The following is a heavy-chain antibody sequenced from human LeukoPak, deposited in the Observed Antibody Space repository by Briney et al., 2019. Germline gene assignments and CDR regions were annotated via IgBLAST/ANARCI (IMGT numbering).Heavy chain of an antibody. CDR3: ARARGGSSWSGDFQH. J-gene: IGHJ1*01. CDR2: IYYSGST. D-gene: IGHD2-15*01. CDR1: GGSINSYY. Sequence: SETLSLTCTVSGGSINSYYWSWIRQSPGKGLEWIGSIYYSGSTNYNPSLESRVTISADTSKNQFSLKVSSVTAADTAVYYCARARGGSSWSGDFQHWGQGTLVTISS. V-gene: IGHV4-59*12.